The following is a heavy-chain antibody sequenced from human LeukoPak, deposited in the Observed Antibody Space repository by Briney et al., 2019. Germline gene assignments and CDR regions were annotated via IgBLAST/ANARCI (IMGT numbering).Heavy chain of an antibody. J-gene: IGHJ4*02. CDR1: GITFSTDT. V-gene: IGHV3-30-3*01. CDR3: VRDRGALQYFDY. D-gene: IGHD2/OR15-2a*01. Sequence: GGSLRLSCAASGITFSTDTMHWVRQAPGKGLEWVAVISPDGSTKYYADSVNGRFTISRDNSKNTLYLQMNSLRDDDTAVYYCVRDRGALQYFDYWGQGTLVTVSS. CDR2: ISPDGSTK.